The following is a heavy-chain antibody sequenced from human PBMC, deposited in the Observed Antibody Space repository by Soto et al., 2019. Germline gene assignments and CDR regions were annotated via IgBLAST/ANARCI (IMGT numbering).Heavy chain of an antibody. Sequence: QVQLVESGGGVVQPGNSLRLSCAASGFTFSTYGMHWVRQAPGKGLEWVAVISDDGNRKYHADSVKGRFTISRDNSKNTLFLQMNNLRGEDTAVYYCAKGLFDYSSSILQKNYFDSWGQGSLVTVSS. V-gene: IGHV3-30*18. CDR2: ISDDGNRK. J-gene: IGHJ4*02. CDR3: AKGLFDYSSSILQKNYFDS. CDR1: GFTFSTYG. D-gene: IGHD6-6*01.